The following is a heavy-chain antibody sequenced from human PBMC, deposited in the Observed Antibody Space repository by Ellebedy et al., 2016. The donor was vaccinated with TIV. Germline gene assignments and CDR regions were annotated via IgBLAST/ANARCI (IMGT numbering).Heavy chain of an antibody. CDR3: VKEGMSSWHYYFDL. CDR1: GASISTYY. J-gene: IGHJ2*01. D-gene: IGHD6-13*01. Sequence: GSLRLSXTVSGASISTYYWSWIRQPAGKGLEWIGHISASGNTNYNPSLESRVTMSVDTSKKQFSLMLTSVTAADTAIYYCVKEGMSSWHYYFDLWGRGTPVTVSS. CDR2: ISASGNT. V-gene: IGHV4-4*07.